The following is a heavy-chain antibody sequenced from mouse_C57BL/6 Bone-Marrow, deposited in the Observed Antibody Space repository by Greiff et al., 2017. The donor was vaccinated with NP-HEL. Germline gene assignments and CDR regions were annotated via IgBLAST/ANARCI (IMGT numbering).Heavy chain of an antibody. CDR3: AGSTPPYYFDY. Sequence: QVQLQQSGAELARPGASVKLSCKASGYTFTSYGISWVKQRPGQGLEWIGEIYPRSGNTYYNEKFKGKAPLPADTSSSTAYMELRSLTAEDYAVYFCAGSTPPYYFDYWGQGTTLTVSS. V-gene: IGHV1-81*01. CDR1: GYTFTSYG. J-gene: IGHJ2*01. CDR2: IYPRSGNT.